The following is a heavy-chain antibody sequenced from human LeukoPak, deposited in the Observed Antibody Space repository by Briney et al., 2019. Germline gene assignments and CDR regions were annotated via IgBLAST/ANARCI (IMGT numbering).Heavy chain of an antibody. CDR3: GKAGYSSTWYNLDY. CDR2: ISGRDYNT. V-gene: IGHV3-23*01. Sequence: PGGSLRLSCAASGFTFSSYAMSWVRQAPGKGLEWVSGISGRDYNTYYADSVKGRFTTSRDNSKNTLYLQMNRLRVEDTAVYYCGKAGYSSTWYNLDYWGQGTLVTVSS. CDR1: GFTFSSYA. D-gene: IGHD6-13*01. J-gene: IGHJ4*02.